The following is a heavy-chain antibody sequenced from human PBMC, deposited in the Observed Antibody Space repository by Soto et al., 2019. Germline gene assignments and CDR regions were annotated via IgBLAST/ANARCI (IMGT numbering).Heavy chain of an antibody. CDR2: INHSGST. D-gene: IGHD2-2*01. V-gene: IGHV4-34*01. CDR3: ARDNCSSTSCYSVGYFDL. J-gene: IGHJ2*01. CDR1: GGSFSGYY. Sequence: QVQLQQWGAGLLKPSETLSLTCAVYGGSFSGYYWSWIRQPPGKGLEWIGEINHSGSTNCNPSLKSRVTISVDTSKNQFSLKLSSVTAADTAVYYCARDNCSSTSCYSVGYFDLWGRGTLVTVSS.